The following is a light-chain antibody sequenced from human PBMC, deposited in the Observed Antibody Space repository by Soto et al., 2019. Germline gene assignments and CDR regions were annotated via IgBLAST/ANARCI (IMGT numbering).Light chain of an antibody. CDR1: QSVKSSY. CDR3: QQYASSPQT. J-gene: IGKJ1*01. CDR2: DAS. V-gene: IGKV3-20*01. Sequence: GLTQSPGTLSLPLGERATHSCRGSQSVKSSYLAWYRQKPGQTPRLLIYDASTRATGIPDRFSGSGSGTDFTLTISGLEPEDFAVYSCQQYASSPQTFGQGTKVDIK.